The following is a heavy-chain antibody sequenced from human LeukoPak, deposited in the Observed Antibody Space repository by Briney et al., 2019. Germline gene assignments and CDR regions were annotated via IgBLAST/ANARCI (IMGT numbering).Heavy chain of an antibody. V-gene: IGHV4-34*01. Sequence: SETLSLTCAVYGGSFSGYYWSWIRQPPGKGLEWIGEINHSGTTNYNPSLKSRVTISVDTSKSQFSLKLSSVTAADTAGYYCARGSIVLWFGELIAPETPFDYWGQGTLVNVPS. CDR1: GGSFSGYY. CDR3: ARGSIVLWFGELIAPETPFDY. CDR2: INHSGTT. J-gene: IGHJ4*02. D-gene: IGHD3-10*01.